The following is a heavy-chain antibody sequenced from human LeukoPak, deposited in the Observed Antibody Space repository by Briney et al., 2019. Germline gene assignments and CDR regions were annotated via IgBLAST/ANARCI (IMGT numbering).Heavy chain of an antibody. CDR3: AKTNGYYSD. D-gene: IGHD3-22*01. Sequence: GGSLRLSCAASGFTFSSYGMNWVRQAPGKGLEWVSGISGNGGTTYYADSVKGRFTISRDNSKNSLSLQVNRLRAEDTAVYYCAKTNGYYSDWGQGTLVTVSS. CDR1: GFTFSSYG. V-gene: IGHV3-23*01. CDR2: ISGNGGTT. J-gene: IGHJ4*02.